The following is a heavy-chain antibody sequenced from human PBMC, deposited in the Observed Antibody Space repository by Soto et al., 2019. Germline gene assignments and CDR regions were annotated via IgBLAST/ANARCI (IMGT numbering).Heavy chain of an antibody. D-gene: IGHD3-16*02. CDR1: GGSFSGYY. Sequence: ASETLSLTCAVYGGSFSGYYWSWIRQPPGKGLEWIGEINHSGSTNYNPSLKSRVTISVDTSKNQFSLKLSTVTAADTAVYYCARGKISTSKAYYYMDVWGKGTTVTVSS. CDR2: INHSGST. CDR3: ARGKISTSKAYYYMDV. V-gene: IGHV4-34*01. J-gene: IGHJ6*03.